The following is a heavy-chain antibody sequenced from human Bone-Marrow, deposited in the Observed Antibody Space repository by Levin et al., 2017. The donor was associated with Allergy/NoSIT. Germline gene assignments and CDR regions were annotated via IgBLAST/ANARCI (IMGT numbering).Heavy chain of an antibody. CDR2: ISWNSGSI. CDR1: GFTFDDYA. V-gene: IGHV3-9*01. J-gene: IGHJ4*02. D-gene: IGHD1-26*01. Sequence: GGSLRLSCAASGFTFDDYAMHWVRQAPGKGLEWVSGISWNSGSIGYADSVKGRFTISRDNAKNSLYLQMNSLRAEDTALYYCAINGTNFDYWGQGTLVTVSS. CDR3: AINGTNFDY.